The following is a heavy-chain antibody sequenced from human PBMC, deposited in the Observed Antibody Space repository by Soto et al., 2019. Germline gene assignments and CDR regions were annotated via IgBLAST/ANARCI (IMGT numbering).Heavy chain of an antibody. CDR2: INHSGST. J-gene: IGHJ5*02. CDR1: GGSFSGYY. Sequence: SETLSLTCAVYGGSFSGYYWSWIRQPPGKGLEWIGEINHSGSTNYNPSLKSRVTISVDTSKNQFSLKLSSVTAADTAVYYCARGDPPYYYGSGSYHRFNWLDPWGQGTLVTVS. V-gene: IGHV4-34*01. CDR3: ARGDPPYYYGSGSYHRFNWLDP. D-gene: IGHD3-10*01.